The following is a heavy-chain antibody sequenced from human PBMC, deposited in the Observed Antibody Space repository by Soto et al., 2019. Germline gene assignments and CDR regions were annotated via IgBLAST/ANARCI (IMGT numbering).Heavy chain of an antibody. Sequence: SVKVSCKASGGTLNSYTINWVRQAPGHGPEWLGRISPFHGVAETAQTFQGRVTMTTDKSTSTVYMDLTSLISDDTAVYYCARWADSSYWPPGLDDWGQGTLVTVSS. D-gene: IGHD6-6*01. V-gene: IGHV1-69*02. CDR2: ISPFHGVA. J-gene: IGHJ4*02. CDR1: GGTLNSYT. CDR3: ARWADSSYWPPGLDD.